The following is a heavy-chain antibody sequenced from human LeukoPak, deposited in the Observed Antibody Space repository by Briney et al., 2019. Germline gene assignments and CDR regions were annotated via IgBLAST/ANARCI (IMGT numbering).Heavy chain of an antibody. V-gene: IGHV3-23*01. CDR3: AKAPAGHGSLDY. J-gene: IGHJ4*02. D-gene: IGHD6-19*01. CDR1: GFTFSSYA. CDR2: ISGSDGST. Sequence: PGGSLRLSCAASGFTFSSYAMSWVRQAPGKGLEWVSAISGSDGSTYYADSVKGRFTISRDNSKNTLYLQMNSLRAEDTAVYYCAKAPAGHGSLDYWGQGTLVTVSS.